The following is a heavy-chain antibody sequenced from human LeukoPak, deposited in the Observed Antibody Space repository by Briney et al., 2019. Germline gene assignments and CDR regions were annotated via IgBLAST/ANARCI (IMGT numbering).Heavy chain of an antibody. CDR3: ARTNAYYYGSGSYYYYGMDV. CDR2: IYYSGST. CDR1: GGSISSYY. D-gene: IGHD3-10*01. Sequence: SETLSLTCTVSGGSISSYYWSWIRQPPGKGLEWIGYIYYSGSTNYNPSLKSRVTISVDTSKNQFSLKLSSVTAADTAVYYCARTNAYYYGSGSYYYYGMDVWGQGTTVTVSS. V-gene: IGHV4-59*08. J-gene: IGHJ6*02.